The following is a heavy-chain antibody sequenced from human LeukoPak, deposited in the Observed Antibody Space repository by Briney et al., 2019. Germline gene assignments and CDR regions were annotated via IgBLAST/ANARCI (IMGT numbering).Heavy chain of an antibody. Sequence: PSETLSLTCTVSGGSISSSSYYWGWIRQPPGKGLEWIGRIYYSGSTYYNPSLKGRVTISVDTSKNQFSLKLSSVTAADTAVYYCAREVAGTNYYYGMDVWGQGTTVTVSS. J-gene: IGHJ6*02. V-gene: IGHV4-39*07. CDR1: GGSISSSSYY. CDR3: AREVAGTNYYYGMDV. CDR2: IYYSGST. D-gene: IGHD6-19*01.